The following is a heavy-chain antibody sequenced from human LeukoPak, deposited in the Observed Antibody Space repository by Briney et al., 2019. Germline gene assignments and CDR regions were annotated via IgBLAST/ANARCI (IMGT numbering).Heavy chain of an antibody. CDR2: IKSKTDGGTT. D-gene: IGHD1-26*01. Sequence: PGGSLRLSCAASGFAFSRFWMSWVRQAPGKGLEWVGRIKSKTDGGTTDYAAPVKGRFTIPRDDSKNTLYLQMNSLKTEDTAVYYCTTNGVGATSLDYWGQGTLVTVSS. V-gene: IGHV3-15*01. CDR1: GFAFSRFW. J-gene: IGHJ4*02. CDR3: TTNGVGATSLDY.